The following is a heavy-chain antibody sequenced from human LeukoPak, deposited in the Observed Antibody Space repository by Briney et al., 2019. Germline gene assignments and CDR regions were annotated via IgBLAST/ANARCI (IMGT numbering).Heavy chain of an antibody. V-gene: IGHV3-21*01. CDR1: GFTFSSYS. D-gene: IGHD6-13*01. CDR2: ISSSSSYI. J-gene: IGHJ3*02. Sequence: LSCAASGFTFSSYSMNWVRQAPGKGLEWVSSISSSSSYIYYADSVKGRFTISRDNAKNSLYLQMNSLRAEDTAVYYCARDPYSSSWLRGDAFDIWGQGTMVTVSS. CDR3: ARDPYSSSWLRGDAFDI.